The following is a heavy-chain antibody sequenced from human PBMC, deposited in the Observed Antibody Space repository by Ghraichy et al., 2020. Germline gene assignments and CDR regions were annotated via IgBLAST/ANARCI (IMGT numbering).Heavy chain of an antibody. Sequence: ASVKVSCKASGYTFTSYYMHWVRQAPGQGLEWMGIINPSGGSTSYAQKFQGRVTMTRDTSTSTVYMELSSLRSEDTAVYYCARSVVAATWGYYYYYGMDVWGQGTTVTVSS. CDR3: ARSVVAATWGYYYYYGMDV. V-gene: IGHV1-46*01. CDR2: INPSGGST. CDR1: GYTFTSYY. J-gene: IGHJ6*02. D-gene: IGHD2-15*01.